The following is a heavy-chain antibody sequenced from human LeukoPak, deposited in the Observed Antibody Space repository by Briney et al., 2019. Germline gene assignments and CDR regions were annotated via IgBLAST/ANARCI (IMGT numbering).Heavy chain of an antibody. V-gene: IGHV3-48*01. Sequence: GGSLRFSCAASGFTFSSYSMNWVRQAPGKGLEWVSYISSSSSTIHYADSVKGRFTISRDNAKNSLYLQMNSLRAEDTAVYYCAKRIATAGKHYFDNWGQGTLVTVSS. J-gene: IGHJ4*02. CDR3: AKRIATAGKHYFDN. CDR2: ISSSSSTI. D-gene: IGHD6-13*01. CDR1: GFTFSSYS.